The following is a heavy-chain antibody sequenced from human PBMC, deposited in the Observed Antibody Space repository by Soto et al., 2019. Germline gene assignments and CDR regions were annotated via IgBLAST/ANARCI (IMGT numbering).Heavy chain of an antibody. Sequence: GGSLRLSCAASGFTVSSNYMSWVRQAPGKGLEWVSVIYSGGSTYYADSEKGRFTISRDNSKNTWYLQMNSLRAEDTAVYCCARASSGSYDFDYWGQGTLVTVSS. V-gene: IGHV3-53*01. D-gene: IGHD1-26*01. J-gene: IGHJ4*02. CDR1: GFTVSSNY. CDR2: IYSGGST. CDR3: ARASSGSYDFDY.